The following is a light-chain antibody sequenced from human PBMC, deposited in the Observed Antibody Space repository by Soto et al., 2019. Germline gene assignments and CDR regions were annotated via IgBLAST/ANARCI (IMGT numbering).Light chain of an antibody. Sequence: QSVLTQPASVSGSPGQSITISCTGTSSDVGGYNYVSWYQQHPGKAPKLMIYEVSNRPSGVSNRFSGSKSGNTASLTISGLQAEDEADYYCSSYTSGSTVVFGGGTKLTVL. J-gene: IGLJ2*01. CDR3: SSYTSGSTVV. CDR1: SSDVGGYNY. V-gene: IGLV2-14*01. CDR2: EVS.